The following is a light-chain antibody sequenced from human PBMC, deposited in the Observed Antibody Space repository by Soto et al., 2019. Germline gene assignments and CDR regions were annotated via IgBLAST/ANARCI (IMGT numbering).Light chain of an antibody. Sequence: EIVFTQSPATLSLSPGDRATLSCRASQSVDCYVAWYQQKPGQAPRLLIYDASTRATGIPDRFSGSGSGTDFTLTISSLEPEDFAIYYCQQRSNWPPITFGPGTKVDIK. CDR3: QQRSNWPPIT. J-gene: IGKJ3*01. CDR1: QSVDCY. CDR2: DAS. V-gene: IGKV3-11*01.